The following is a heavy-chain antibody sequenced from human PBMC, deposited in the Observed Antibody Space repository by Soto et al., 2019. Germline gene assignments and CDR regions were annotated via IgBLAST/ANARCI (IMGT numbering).Heavy chain of an antibody. CDR3: ARGRGYSGDDHYYYFDMDV. D-gene: IGHD5-12*01. CDR2: SIPIFGTA. Sequence: QVQLVQSGAEVKKPGSSVKVSCKAAGGAFNNYPITWVRQAPGQGLEWMGGSIPIFGTANYAQKFQGRVTISVDESTSTDYMELRSLRSEDTAVYYCARGRGYSGDDHYYYFDMDVWGQGTTVTVSS. J-gene: IGHJ6*02. CDR1: GGAFNNYP. V-gene: IGHV1-69*01.